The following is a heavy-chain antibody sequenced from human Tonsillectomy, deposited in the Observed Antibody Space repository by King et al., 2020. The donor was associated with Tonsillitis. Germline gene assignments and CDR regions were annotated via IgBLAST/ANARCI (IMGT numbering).Heavy chain of an antibody. Sequence: QLVQSGAEVKKPGASVKVSCKASGYTFTGYYMHWVRQAPGQGLEWMGWINPNSGGTNYAQKFQGRVTMTRDTSISTAYMELSRLRYDDTAVYYCARGESSSSLNYYYGMDVWGQGTTVTVS. CDR2: INPNSGGT. D-gene: IGHD6-13*01. V-gene: IGHV1-2*02. CDR3: ARGESSSSLNYYYGMDV. J-gene: IGHJ6*02. CDR1: GYTFTGYY.